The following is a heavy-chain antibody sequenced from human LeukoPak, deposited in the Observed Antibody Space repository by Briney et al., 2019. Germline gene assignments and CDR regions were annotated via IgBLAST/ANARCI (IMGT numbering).Heavy chain of an antibody. CDR1: GGSISSSSYY. Sequence: PSEILSLTCTVSGGSISSSSYYWGWIRQPPGKGLEWIGSIYYSGSTYYNPSLKSRVTISVDTSKNQFSLKLSSVTAADTAVYYCARLPYCSSTSCYSEAYDAFDIWGQGTMVTVSS. J-gene: IGHJ3*02. CDR2: IYYSGST. D-gene: IGHD2-2*01. CDR3: ARLPYCSSTSCYSEAYDAFDI. V-gene: IGHV4-39*01.